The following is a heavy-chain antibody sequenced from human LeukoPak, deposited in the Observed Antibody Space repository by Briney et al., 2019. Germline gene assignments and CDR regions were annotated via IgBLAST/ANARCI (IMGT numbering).Heavy chain of an antibody. J-gene: IGHJ4*02. CDR1: GGTFSSYA. D-gene: IGHD4-23*01. CDR3: ARDGYGGNSFDY. Sequence: ASVKVSCKASGGTFSSYAISWVRQAPGQGLEWMRWINPKNGGTNYAQKFQGRVTMTRDTSINTAFMELSRLNSDDTAVYFCARDGYGGNSFDYWGQGTLVTVSS. V-gene: IGHV1-2*02. CDR2: INPKNGGT.